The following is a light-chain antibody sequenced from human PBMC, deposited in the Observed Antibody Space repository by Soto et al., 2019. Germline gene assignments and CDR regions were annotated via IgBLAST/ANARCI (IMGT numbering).Light chain of an antibody. V-gene: IGKV3-20*01. CDR2: GAS. CDR1: QSVSSSY. J-gene: IGKJ3*01. CDR3: QQYGSSPPYT. Sequence: EIVLTQSPGTLSLSPGERATLSCRASQSVSSSYLAWYQQKPGQAPRLLIYGASSRAPSIPDRFSGSGSGTDFTLTISRLEPEDFAVYYCQQYGSSPPYTFGPGTKVDIK.